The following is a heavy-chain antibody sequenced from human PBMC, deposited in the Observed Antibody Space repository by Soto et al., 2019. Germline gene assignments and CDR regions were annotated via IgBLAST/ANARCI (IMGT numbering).Heavy chain of an antibody. CDR2: IYYSGST. CDR3: ASGSIAAAGYYYYYYIDV. CDR1: GGSISSYY. V-gene: IGHV4-59*08. J-gene: IGHJ6*03. Sequence: QVQLQESGPGLVKPSETLSLTCTVSGGSISSYYWSWIRQTPGKGLEWIGYIYYSGSTNYNHSLKSRVTISVDTSKNQFSLKLSSVTAADTAVYYCASGSIAAAGYYYYYYIDVWGKGTTVTVSS. D-gene: IGHD6-13*01.